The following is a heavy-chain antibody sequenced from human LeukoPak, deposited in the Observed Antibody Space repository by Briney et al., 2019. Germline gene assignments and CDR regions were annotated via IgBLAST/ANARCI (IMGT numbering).Heavy chain of an antibody. Sequence: PGGSLRLSCAASGFTFSSYSMNWVRQAPGKGLEWVSSISSSSSYIYYADSVKGRFTISRDNAKNSLYLQMNSLRAEDTAVYYCARDKTIGYSSNFDYWGQGTLVTVSS. V-gene: IGHV3-21*01. CDR1: GFTFSSYS. CDR3: ARDKTIGYSSNFDY. D-gene: IGHD6-13*01. J-gene: IGHJ4*02. CDR2: ISSSSSYI.